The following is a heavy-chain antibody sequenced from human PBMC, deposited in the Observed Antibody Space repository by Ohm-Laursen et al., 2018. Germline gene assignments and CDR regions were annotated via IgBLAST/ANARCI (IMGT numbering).Heavy chain of an antibody. V-gene: IGHV3-66*01. J-gene: IGHJ4*02. D-gene: IGHD4-11*01. Sequence: SLRLSCTASGFIVSNNYMSWVRQAPGKGLEWVSLIYAGGSTHYADSVKGRFTISRGNGQNVLYLQMTRLRADNTAIYYCARGSSRDYREWGQGTLVTVSS. CDR3: ARGSSRDYRE. CDR1: GFIVSNNY. CDR2: IYAGGST.